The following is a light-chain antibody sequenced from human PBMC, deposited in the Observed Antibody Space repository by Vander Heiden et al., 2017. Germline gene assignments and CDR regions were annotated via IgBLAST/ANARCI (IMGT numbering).Light chain of an antibody. Sequence: EIVLTQSPGTLSLSPGERATLSCRASQSVSSSYSAWYQQKPGQAPRLLIYGASSRATGIPDRFSGSGSGTDFTLTISRLEPEDFAVYYCQQYGSSPPAWTFGQGTKVEIK. CDR3: QQYGSSPPAWT. CDR2: GAS. CDR1: QSVSSSY. J-gene: IGKJ1*01. V-gene: IGKV3-20*01.